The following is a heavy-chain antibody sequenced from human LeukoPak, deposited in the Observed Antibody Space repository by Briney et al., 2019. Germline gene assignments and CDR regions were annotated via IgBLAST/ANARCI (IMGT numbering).Heavy chain of an antibody. V-gene: IGHV1-18*01. CDR3: ARNGRVRRVVKDLFEY. CDR1: GYTFTSYG. CDR2: ISPYNGNT. Sequence: ASVKVSCKASGYTFTSYGISWVRQAPGQGLEWMGWISPYNGNTYYSQRFQGRATISKDTSTGTAYMDLRNLRDDDTAMYYCARNGRVRRVVKDLFEYWGQGTLVAVSS. D-gene: IGHD3-10*01. J-gene: IGHJ4*02.